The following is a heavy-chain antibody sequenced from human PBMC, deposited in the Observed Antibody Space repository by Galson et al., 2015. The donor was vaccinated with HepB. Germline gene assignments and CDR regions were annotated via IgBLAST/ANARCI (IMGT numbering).Heavy chain of an antibody. Sequence: SLRLSCAASGFTFSPYTMTWVRQAPGKGLEWVSAILSGGNTYYADSVKGRFTISRDNSKNTLDLQMNRLRAEDTAVYFCARRVSGNFDFWGRGTLVTVSS. CDR2: ILSGGNT. V-gene: IGHV3-23*01. CDR3: ARRVSGNFDF. CDR1: GFTFSPYT. J-gene: IGHJ4*02. D-gene: IGHD5-12*01.